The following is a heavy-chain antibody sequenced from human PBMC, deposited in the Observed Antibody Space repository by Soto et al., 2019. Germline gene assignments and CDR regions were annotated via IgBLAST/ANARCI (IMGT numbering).Heavy chain of an antibody. CDR1: GFTFSSYA. CDR2: ISSNGGST. J-gene: IGHJ3*02. Sequence: GGSLRLSCSASGFTFSSYAMHWVRQAPGKGLEYVSAISSNGGSTYYADSVKGRFTISRDNSKNTLYLQMSSLRAEDAAVYYCVRLEPDAFDIWGQGTMVTVSS. D-gene: IGHD1-1*01. V-gene: IGHV3-64D*06. CDR3: VRLEPDAFDI.